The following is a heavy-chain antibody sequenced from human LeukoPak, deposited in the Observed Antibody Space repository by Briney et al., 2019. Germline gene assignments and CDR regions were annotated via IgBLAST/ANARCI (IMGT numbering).Heavy chain of an antibody. V-gene: IGHV3-30*03. J-gene: IGHJ4*02. CDR3: ARVAEGHYDSSGYLGY. Sequence: PGGSLRLSCAASGFTFSNAWMSWVRQAPGKGLEWVAVISYDGSNKYYADSVKGRFTISRDNSKNTLYLQMNSLRAEDTAVYYCARVAEGHYDSSGYLGYWGQGTLVTVSS. CDR2: ISYDGSNK. CDR1: GFTFSNAW. D-gene: IGHD3-22*01.